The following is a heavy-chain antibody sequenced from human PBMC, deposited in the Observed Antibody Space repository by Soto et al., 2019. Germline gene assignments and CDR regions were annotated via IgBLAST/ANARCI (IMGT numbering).Heavy chain of an antibody. J-gene: IGHJ4*02. Sequence: QVQLQESGPGLVKPSETLSLTCTVSGGSISSYYWSWIRQPPGKGLEWIGYIYYSGSTNYNPSLKSRVTIAVDTSKSQCSLKLSSVTAADTAVYYCARGVTSTRGGLDYWGQGTLVTVSS. D-gene: IGHD4-17*01. CDR2: IYYSGST. V-gene: IGHV4-59*01. CDR3: ARGVTSTRGGLDY. CDR1: GGSISSYY.